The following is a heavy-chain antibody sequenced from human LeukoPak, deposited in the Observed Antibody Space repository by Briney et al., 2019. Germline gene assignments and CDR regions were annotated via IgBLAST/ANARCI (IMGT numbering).Heavy chain of an antibody. D-gene: IGHD6-6*01. CDR1: GGSFSGYY. CDR2: INHSGST. Sequence: PSETLSLTCAVYGGSFSGYYWSWIRQPPGKGLEWIGEINHSGSTNYNPSLKSRVTISVDTSKNQFSLKLSSVTAADTAVYYCARGVGRYSSSSGRFDYWGQGTLVTVSS. CDR3: ARGVGRYSSSSGRFDY. V-gene: IGHV4-34*01. J-gene: IGHJ4*02.